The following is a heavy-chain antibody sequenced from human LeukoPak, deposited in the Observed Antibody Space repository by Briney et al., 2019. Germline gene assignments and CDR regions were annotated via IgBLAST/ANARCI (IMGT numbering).Heavy chain of an antibody. D-gene: IGHD5-24*01. CDR1: GFIFSNYA. CDR2: ISGSGGNT. V-gene: IGHV3-23*01. CDR3: AKGGDGCNWRHAFDI. Sequence: GGSLRLSCAASGFIFSNYAMSWVRQAPGKGLEWVSSISGSGGNTYYAGSVKGRFTISRDNSKNTLFLQMNSLRAEDTAVYHCAKGGDGCNWRHAFDIWGQGTMVTVSS. J-gene: IGHJ3*02.